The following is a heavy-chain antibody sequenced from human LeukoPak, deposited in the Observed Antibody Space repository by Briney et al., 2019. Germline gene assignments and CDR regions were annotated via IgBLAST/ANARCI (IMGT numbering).Heavy chain of an antibody. CDR1: GGSISNYY. J-gene: IGHJ6*03. D-gene: IGHD6-13*01. CDR2: IYFSGST. CDR3: ARNSSSWYGLSHYYYMDV. V-gene: IGHV4-59*08. Sequence: SETLSLTCTVSGGSISNYYWNGIRQPPGKGLEWIGHIYFSGSTNYNPSLKSRVTISVDTSKNQFSLNLKSVTAADTAVYYCARNSSSWYGLSHYYYMDVWGKGTTVTVSS.